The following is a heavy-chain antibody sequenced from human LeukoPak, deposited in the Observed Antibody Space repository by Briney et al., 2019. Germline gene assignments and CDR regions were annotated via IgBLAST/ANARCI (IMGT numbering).Heavy chain of an antibody. CDR3: ARDRGGYDSEMDYCDSSGYHDAFDI. CDR2: IYYSGST. Sequence: PSETLSLTCTVSGGSISSYYWSWIRQPPGKGLEWIGYIYYSGSTNYNPSLKSRVTISVDTSKNQFSLKLSSVTAADTAVYYCARDRGGYDSEMDYCDSSGYHDAFDIWGQGTMVTVSS. V-gene: IGHV4-59*01. J-gene: IGHJ3*02. D-gene: IGHD3-22*01. CDR1: GGSISSYY.